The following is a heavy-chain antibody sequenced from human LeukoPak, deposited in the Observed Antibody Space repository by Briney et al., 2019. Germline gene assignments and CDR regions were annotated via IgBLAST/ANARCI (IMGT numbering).Heavy chain of an antibody. Sequence: PGGSLRLSCAASGFTFSSYSMNWVRQAPGKGLEWVSYISSSSSTIYYADSVKGRFTISRDNSKNTLYLQMNNLRAEDTAIYYCAREGSYGPFDYWGQGTLVTVSS. J-gene: IGHJ4*02. CDR2: ISSSSSTI. D-gene: IGHD5-18*01. CDR1: GFTFSSYS. V-gene: IGHV3-48*01. CDR3: AREGSYGPFDY.